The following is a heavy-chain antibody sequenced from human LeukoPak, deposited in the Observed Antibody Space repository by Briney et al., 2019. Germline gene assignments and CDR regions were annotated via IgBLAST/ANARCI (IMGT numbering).Heavy chain of an antibody. CDR2: ISGSGTTT. Sequence: GGSLRLSCAASGFTFRNYAMTWVRQTPGKGLELVSVISGSGTTTYYADSVKGRFTISRDNSNNTLYLQMNSLKTEDTAVYYCTTDHVVVRGVIADYFDYWGQGTLVTVSS. J-gene: IGHJ4*02. D-gene: IGHD3-10*01. CDR1: GFTFRNYA. CDR3: TTDHVVVRGVIADYFDY. V-gene: IGHV3-23*01.